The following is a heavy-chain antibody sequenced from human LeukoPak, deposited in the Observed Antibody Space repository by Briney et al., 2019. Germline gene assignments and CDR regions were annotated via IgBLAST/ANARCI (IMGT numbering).Heavy chain of an antibody. CDR3: ARGSYYGSGSYYKSPWFDP. Sequence: SETLSLTCAVYGGSFSGYYWSWIRQPPGKGLEWIGEINHSGSTYYNPSLKSRVTISVDTSKNQFSLKLSSVTAADTAVYYCARGSYYGSGSYYKSPWFDPWGQGTLVTVSS. J-gene: IGHJ5*02. D-gene: IGHD3-10*01. CDR1: GGSFSGYY. V-gene: IGHV4-34*09. CDR2: INHSGST.